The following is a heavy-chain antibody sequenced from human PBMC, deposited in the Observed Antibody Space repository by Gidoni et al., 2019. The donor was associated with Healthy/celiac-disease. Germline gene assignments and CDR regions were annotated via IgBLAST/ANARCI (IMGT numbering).Heavy chain of an antibody. Sequence: EVPLVESGGGLVKPGGSLSLSRAASGFTFSSYSMNSVRQAPGTGLEWVSSISSSSSYIYYADSVKGRFTISRDNAKNSLYLQMNSLRAEDTAVYYCARFVPAATFDYWGQGTLVTVSS. V-gene: IGHV3-21*01. CDR2: ISSSSSYI. CDR3: ARFVPAATFDY. D-gene: IGHD2-2*01. J-gene: IGHJ4*02. CDR1: GFTFSSYS.